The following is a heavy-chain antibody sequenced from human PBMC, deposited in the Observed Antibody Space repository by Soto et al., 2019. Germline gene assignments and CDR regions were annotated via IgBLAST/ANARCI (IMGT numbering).Heavy chain of an antibody. V-gene: IGHV4-38-2*01. CDR2: IYHSGST. CDR1: GYSISSCYY. Sequence: SETLSLTSAVSGYSISSCYYWGLIRQPPGKGLKWIGSIYHSGSTYYNPSLKSRVTISVDTSKNQFSLKLSSVTAADTAVYYCATGDFWSGYANWGQGTLVTVSS. CDR3: ATGDFWSGYAN. D-gene: IGHD3-3*01. J-gene: IGHJ4*02.